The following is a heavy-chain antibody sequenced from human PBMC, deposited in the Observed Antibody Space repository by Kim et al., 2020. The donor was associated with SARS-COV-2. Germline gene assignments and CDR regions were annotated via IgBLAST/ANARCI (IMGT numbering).Heavy chain of an antibody. V-gene: IGHV1-69*13. Sequence: SVKVSCKASGGTFSSYAISWVRQAPGQGLEWMGGIIPIFGTANYAQKFQGRVTITADEYTSTAYMELSSLRSEDTAVYYCARCYYGSGNWFDPWGQGTLVTVSS. D-gene: IGHD3-10*01. CDR1: GGTFSSYA. CDR2: IIPIFGTA. CDR3: ARCYYGSGNWFDP. J-gene: IGHJ5*02.